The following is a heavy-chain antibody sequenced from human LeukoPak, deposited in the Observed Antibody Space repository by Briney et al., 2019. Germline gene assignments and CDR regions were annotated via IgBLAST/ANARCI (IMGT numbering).Heavy chain of an antibody. CDR1: GFTFSDYY. D-gene: IGHD3-22*01. J-gene: IGHJ4*02. CDR2: ISSSGSTI. CDR3: ARDRTYYYDSSGYLGY. V-gene: IGHV3-11*01. Sequence: GGSLRLSCAASGFTFSDYYMSWIRQAPGKGLEWVSYISSSGSTIYYADSVKGRFTISRDNAKNSLYLQMNSLRAEDTAVYYCARDRTYYYDSSGYLGYWGQGTLVTVSS.